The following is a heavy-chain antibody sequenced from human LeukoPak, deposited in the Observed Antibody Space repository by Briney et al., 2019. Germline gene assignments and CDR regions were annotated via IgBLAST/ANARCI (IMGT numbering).Heavy chain of an antibody. Sequence: ASVKVSCKASGYTFTSYYMHWVRQAPGQGLEWMGIINPSGGSTSYAQKFQGRVTMTRDMSTSTVYMELSSLRSEDTAVYYCARSSRAAAGTDYWGQGTLVTVSS. CDR1: GYTFTSYY. CDR3: ARSSRAAAGTDY. D-gene: IGHD6-13*01. V-gene: IGHV1-46*01. CDR2: INPSGGST. J-gene: IGHJ4*02.